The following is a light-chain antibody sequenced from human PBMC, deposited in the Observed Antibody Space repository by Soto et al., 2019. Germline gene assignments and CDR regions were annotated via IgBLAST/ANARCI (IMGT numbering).Light chain of an antibody. V-gene: IGLV2-14*01. CDR3: SAYTSSSNDV. J-gene: IGLJ1*01. CDR2: EVS. Sequence: QSALTQPASVSGSPGQSITISCTGTSSDVGGYNYVYWYQQHPGKAPKLMIYEVSNRPSGVSNRFSGSKSGNTASLTISGLEDEDEADYYCSAYTSSSNDVFGTGTKVTVL. CDR1: SSDVGGYNY.